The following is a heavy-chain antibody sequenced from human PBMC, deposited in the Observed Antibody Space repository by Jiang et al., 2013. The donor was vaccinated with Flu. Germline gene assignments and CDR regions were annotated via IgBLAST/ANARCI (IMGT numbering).Heavy chain of an antibody. D-gene: IGHD6-6*01. Sequence: KVSCKASGYTFTSHAMHWAXQAPDKGLSGWDGSTAGNGNTKYSQKFQGKVTITRDTSANTAYMELSSLRSEDTAVYYCARGGDWEYSSSSFDYWGQGTLVTVSS. V-gene: IGHV1-3*01. CDR3: ARGGDWEYSSSSFDY. J-gene: IGHJ4*02. CDR2: STAGNGNT. CDR1: GYTFTSHA.